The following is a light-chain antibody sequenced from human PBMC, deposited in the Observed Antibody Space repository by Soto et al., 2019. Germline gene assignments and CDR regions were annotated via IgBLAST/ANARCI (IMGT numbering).Light chain of an antibody. V-gene: IGKV3-20*01. Sequence: EIVLTQSPGTLSLSPGERATLSCRASQGVSSYLAWYQQKPGQAPRLLIYGAFNMATGIPDRFSGGGSGTDFILTITRLEPDDFAVYYCQHTGNSPLTFGQGTKVDIK. CDR3: QHTGNSPLT. J-gene: IGKJ1*01. CDR2: GAF. CDR1: QGVSSY.